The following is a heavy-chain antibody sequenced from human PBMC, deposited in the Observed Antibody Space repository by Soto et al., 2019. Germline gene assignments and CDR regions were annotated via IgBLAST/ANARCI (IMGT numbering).Heavy chain of an antibody. CDR1: GFTFCDYG. CDR2: ISSKVYGGKT. D-gene: IGHD3-9*01. Sequence: PGGSLILSCTTAGFTFCDYGMSWSRQAPGKGLEWVGFISSKVYGGKTEYAASVKGRFTISRDDPKSIPYLQMNSLKTEDTAVYYCTRAHTTGPVIPDYWGHGTLVTVSS. CDR3: TRAHTTGPVIPDY. V-gene: IGHV3-49*03. J-gene: IGHJ4*01.